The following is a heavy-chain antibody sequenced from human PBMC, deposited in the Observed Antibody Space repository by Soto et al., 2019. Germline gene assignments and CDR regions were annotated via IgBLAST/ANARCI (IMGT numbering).Heavy chain of an antibody. D-gene: IGHD2-2*01. V-gene: IGHV3-23*01. J-gene: IGHJ4*01. Sequence: ETLSLTCAVYGGSFSGYYWSWVRQAPGKGLEWVSAISGSGGSTYYADSVKGRFTISRDNSKNTLYLQMNSLRAEDTAVYYCAQGGIHCCSNRCYRFFYYRGQGNLVTGSS. CDR1: GGSFSGYY. CDR3: AQGGIHCCSNRCYRFFYY. CDR2: ISGSGGST.